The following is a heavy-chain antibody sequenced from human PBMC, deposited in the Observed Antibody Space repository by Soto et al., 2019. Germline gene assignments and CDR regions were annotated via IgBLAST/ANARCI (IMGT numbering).Heavy chain of an antibody. CDR1: GDSISGFH. V-gene: IGHV4-59*12. CDR3: VRSEATALDY. J-gene: IGHJ4*02. CDR2: TYHSGST. Sequence: SETLSLTCTVSGDSISGFHWSWIRQPPGKGLEWIGDTYHSGSTNYNPSLKTRVTISVDRSQNLFSLKLASVTAADTAVYYCVRSEATALDYWGQGILVTVSS.